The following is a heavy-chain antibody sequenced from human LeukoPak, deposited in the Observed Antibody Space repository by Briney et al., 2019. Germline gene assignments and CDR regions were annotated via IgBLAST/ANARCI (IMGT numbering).Heavy chain of an antibody. CDR3: AKDATASPYFHWFDN. CDR2: ISSGDRT. CDR1: GFTFSSYA. Sequence: GGSLRLSCAASGFTFSSYAINWVRQAPGKGLEWVAGISSGDRTFHAESVKGRFTISSDKSKDTLYLQMNSLRAEDTAVYYCAKDATASPYFHWFDNWGQGTQVIVSS. V-gene: IGHV3-23*01. D-gene: IGHD3-9*01. J-gene: IGHJ4*02.